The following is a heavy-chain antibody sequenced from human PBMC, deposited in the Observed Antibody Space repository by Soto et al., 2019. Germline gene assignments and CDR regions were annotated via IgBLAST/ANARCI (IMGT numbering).Heavy chain of an antibody. Sequence: GASVKVSCKASGYAFTGYFLHWVRQAPGQGLEWMGWINPNSGDTNYAQKFQGRVTMTRDTSFSTAYMELSSLRSDDTAVYYCATRYSYVHFWGQGTLVTGSS. V-gene: IGHV1-2*02. D-gene: IGHD5-18*01. J-gene: IGHJ4*02. CDR3: ATRYSYVHF. CDR1: GYAFTGYF. CDR2: INPNSGDT.